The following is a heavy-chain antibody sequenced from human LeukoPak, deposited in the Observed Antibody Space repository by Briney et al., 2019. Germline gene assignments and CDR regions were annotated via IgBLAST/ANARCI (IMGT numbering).Heavy chain of an antibody. CDR2: IKQDGSEK. CDR1: GFTFSSYS. Sequence: GGSLRLSCAASGFTFSSYSMNWVRQAPGKGLEWVANIKQDGSEKYYVDSVKGRFTISRDNAKNSLYLQMNSLRAEDTAVYYCARDDRRLLWFGELPTPGNNWFDPWGQGTLVTVSS. J-gene: IGHJ5*02. V-gene: IGHV3-7*01. D-gene: IGHD3-10*01. CDR3: ARDDRRLLWFGELPTPGNNWFDP.